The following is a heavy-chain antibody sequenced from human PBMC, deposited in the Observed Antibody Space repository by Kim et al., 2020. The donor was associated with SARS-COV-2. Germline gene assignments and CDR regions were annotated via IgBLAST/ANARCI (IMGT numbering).Heavy chain of an antibody. J-gene: IGHJ4*02. CDR1: GGTFSSYA. CDR2: IIPIFGTA. D-gene: IGHD3-22*01. Sequence: SVKVSCKASGGTFSSYAISWVRQAPGQGLEWMGGIIPIFGTANYAQKFQGRVTITADESTSTAYMELSSLRSEDTAVYYCATEVGLLQSSGKDYWGQGTLVTVSS. CDR3: ATEVGLLQSSGKDY. V-gene: IGHV1-69*13.